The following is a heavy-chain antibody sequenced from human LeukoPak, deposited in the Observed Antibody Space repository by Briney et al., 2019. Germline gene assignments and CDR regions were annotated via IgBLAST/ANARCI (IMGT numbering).Heavy chain of an antibody. J-gene: IGHJ4*02. CDR3: AREYDSSGYSYYFDY. Sequence: ASVKVSCKASGYTFTSYGISWVRQAPGQGLEWMGWISAYNGNTNYAQKLQGRVTMTIDTSTSTAYMELRSLRSDDTAVYYCAREYDSSGYSYYFDYWGQGTLVTVSS. V-gene: IGHV1-18*01. D-gene: IGHD3-22*01. CDR1: GYTFTSYG. CDR2: ISAYNGNT.